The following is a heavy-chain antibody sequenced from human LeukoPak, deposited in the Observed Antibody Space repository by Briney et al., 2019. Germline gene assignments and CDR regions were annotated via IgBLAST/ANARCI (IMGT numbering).Heavy chain of an antibody. D-gene: IGHD4-17*01. CDR3: ARVTPGYGDYYFDY. V-gene: IGHV1-69*02. Sequence: ASVNVSCKASGGTFSSYTLIWLRQAPAQGLDWMGRIIPILGIANYAQKFQGRVTITADKSTSTVYMELSSLRSEDTAVYYCARVTPGYGDYYFDYWGQGTLVTVSS. CDR2: IIPILGIA. CDR1: GGTFSSYT. J-gene: IGHJ4*02.